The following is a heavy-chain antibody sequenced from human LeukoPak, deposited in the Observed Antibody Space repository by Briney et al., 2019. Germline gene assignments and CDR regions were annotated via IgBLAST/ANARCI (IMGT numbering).Heavy chain of an antibody. CDR2: IGASGGST. V-gene: IGHV3-23*01. CDR1: GFTFSSYA. D-gene: IGHD3-9*01. J-gene: IGHJ4*02. Sequence: GGSLRLSCATSGFTFSSYAMSWVRQAPGKGLEWVSGIGASGGSTYYADSVKGRFTISRDNSKNTLYLQMNSLRTEDTAVYYCAKAEGYDILTGLHYWGQGTLVTVSS. CDR3: AKAEGYDILTGLHY.